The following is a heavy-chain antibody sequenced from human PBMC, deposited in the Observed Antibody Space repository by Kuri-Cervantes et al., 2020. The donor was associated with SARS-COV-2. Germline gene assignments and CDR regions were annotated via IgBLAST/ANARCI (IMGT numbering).Heavy chain of an antibody. CDR3: ARRRSGYCSSTSCYENYYYYYGMDV. CDR2: ISSSSSYT. J-gene: IGHJ6*02. D-gene: IGHD2-2*01. Sequence: LSLTCAASGFTFSDYYMSWIRQAPGKGLEWVSYISSSSSYTNYADSVKGRFTISRDNAKNSLYLQMNSLRAEDTAVYYCARRRSGYCSSTSCYENYYYYYGMDVWGQGTTVPSP. CDR1: GFTFSDYY. V-gene: IGHV3-11*06.